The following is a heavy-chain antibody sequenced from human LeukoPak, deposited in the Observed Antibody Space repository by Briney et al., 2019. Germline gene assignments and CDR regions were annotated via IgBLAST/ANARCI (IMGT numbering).Heavy chain of an antibody. CDR2: IYHSGST. CDR3: ATLTTVVTAYYFDH. V-gene: IGHV4-4*09. CDR1: GGSISSYY. Sequence: SETLSLTCTVSGGSISSYYWSWIRQPPGKGLEWIGYIYHSGSTDYNPSLKSRVTISVDTSKSQFSLKLTSVTAAGTAVYYCATLTTVVTAYYFDHWGQGTLVTVSS. D-gene: IGHD4-23*01. J-gene: IGHJ4*02.